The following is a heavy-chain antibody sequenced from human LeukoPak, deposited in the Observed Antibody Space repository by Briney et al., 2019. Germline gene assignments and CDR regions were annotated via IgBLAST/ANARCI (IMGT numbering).Heavy chain of an antibody. D-gene: IGHD3-22*01. Sequence: SETLSLTCAVYDGSFSGYYWSWIRQPPGKGLEWIGESNHSRRSNYNPSLKSRVNISVDMYKNQFSLKLRSVTAAATAVYYCARAVGDSCGYPTAFDYWGQGTLVTVSS. J-gene: IGHJ4*02. CDR1: DGSFSGYY. V-gene: IGHV4-34*01. CDR2: SNHSRRS. CDR3: ARAVGDSCGYPTAFDY.